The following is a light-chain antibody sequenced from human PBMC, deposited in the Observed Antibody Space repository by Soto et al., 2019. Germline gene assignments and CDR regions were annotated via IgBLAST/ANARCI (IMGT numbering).Light chain of an antibody. CDR1: QTISSH. V-gene: IGKV1-39*01. Sequence: DIQMTQSPSSLSASVGDRVIITCRASQTISSHLNWYQQKPGKAPNLLVYAASSMQSGVPSRFTGSGSGTDFPLTISSLQPEDVVTYFCQQSYTTPITFGQGTRL. CDR2: AAS. CDR3: QQSYTTPIT. J-gene: IGKJ5*01.